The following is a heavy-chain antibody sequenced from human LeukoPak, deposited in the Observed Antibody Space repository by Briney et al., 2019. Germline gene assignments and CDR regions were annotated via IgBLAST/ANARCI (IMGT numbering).Heavy chain of an antibody. CDR2: IYPGDSDT. CDR1: GYSFTSYW. CDR3: ARHSYYGSGSYYYYYMDV. D-gene: IGHD3-10*01. V-gene: IGHV5-51*01. Sequence: GESLKISCKGSGYSFTSYWIGWVRQMPGKGLEWMGIIYPGDSDTRYSPSSQGQVTISADKSISTAYLQWSSLKASDTAMYYCARHSYYGSGSYYYYYMDVWGKGTTVTVSS. J-gene: IGHJ6*03.